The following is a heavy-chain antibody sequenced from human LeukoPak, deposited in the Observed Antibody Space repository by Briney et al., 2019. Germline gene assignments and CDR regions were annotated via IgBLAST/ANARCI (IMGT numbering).Heavy chain of an antibody. CDR3: TRDRSRAEDD. D-gene: IGHD1-14*01. J-gene: IGHJ4*02. V-gene: IGHV3-7*01. CDR2: INQGGSDK. CDR1: GFTFSGHW. Sequence: GGSLRLSCAASGFTFSGHWMSWVRQAPGKGLEWVANINQGGSDKYYVDSVKGRFTISRDNANNLLYLKMNSLRGEDKAVYYCTRDRSRAEDDWGQGTLVTVSS.